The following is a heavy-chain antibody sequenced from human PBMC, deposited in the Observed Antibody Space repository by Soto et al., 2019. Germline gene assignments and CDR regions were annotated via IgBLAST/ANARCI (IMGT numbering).Heavy chain of an antibody. V-gene: IGHV3-30*18. J-gene: IGHJ4*02. D-gene: IGHD3-3*01. CDR3: AKDPWDFWSGYSTYFDY. CDR2: ISYDGSNK. CDR1: GFTFSSYG. Sequence: QVQLVESGGGVVQPGRSLRLSCAASGFTFSSYGMHWVRQAPGKGLEWVAVISYDGSNKYYADSVKGRFTISRDNSKNTLYLQMNSLSAEDTAVYYCAKDPWDFWSGYSTYFDYWGQGTLVTVSS.